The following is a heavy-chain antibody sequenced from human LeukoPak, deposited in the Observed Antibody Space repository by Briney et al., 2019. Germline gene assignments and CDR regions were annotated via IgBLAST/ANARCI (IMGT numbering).Heavy chain of an antibody. CDR3: AKGGSSGWNTYFDS. D-gene: IGHD6-19*01. J-gene: IGHJ4*02. CDR1: GFAFNTYA. CDR2: ISYDGTSE. V-gene: IGHV3-30*04. Sequence: GRSLRLSCAASGFAFNTYAMHWVRQAPGKGLEWVAVISYDGTSEYYADTVKGRFTISRDSSKNTLWLQMNSLRAEDTAVYYCAKGGSSGWNTYFDSWGQGTLVTVSS.